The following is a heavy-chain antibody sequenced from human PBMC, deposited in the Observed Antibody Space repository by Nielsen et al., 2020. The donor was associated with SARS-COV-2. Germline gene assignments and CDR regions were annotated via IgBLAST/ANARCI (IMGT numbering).Heavy chain of an antibody. CDR3: ASSYYDSSGYARAFDI. D-gene: IGHD3-22*01. Sequence: GESLKISCKGSGYSFTSYWIGWVRQMPGKGLEWVGIIYPGDSDTRYSPSFQGQVTISADKSISTAYLQWSSLKASDTAMYYCASSYYDSSGYARAFDIWGQGTMVTVSS. J-gene: IGHJ3*02. V-gene: IGHV5-51*01. CDR1: GYSFTSYW. CDR2: IYPGDSDT.